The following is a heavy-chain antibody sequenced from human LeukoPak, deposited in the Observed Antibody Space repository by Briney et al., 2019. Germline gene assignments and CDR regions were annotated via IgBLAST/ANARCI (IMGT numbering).Heavy chain of an antibody. CDR1: GGSISSYY. Sequence: PSETLSLTCTVSGGSISSYYWSWIRQPPGKGLEWIGYIYYSGSTNYNPSLESRVTISVDTSKNQFSLKLSSVTAADTAVYYCARAPYDYVWGSYRLYYFDYWGQGTLVTVSS. CDR3: ARAPYDYVWGSYRLYYFDY. D-gene: IGHD3-16*02. V-gene: IGHV4-59*01. CDR2: IYYSGST. J-gene: IGHJ4*02.